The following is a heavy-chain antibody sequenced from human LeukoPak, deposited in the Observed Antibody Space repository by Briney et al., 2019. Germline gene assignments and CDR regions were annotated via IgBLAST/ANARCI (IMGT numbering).Heavy chain of an antibody. D-gene: IGHD3-10*01. J-gene: IGHJ5*02. Sequence: GGSLRLSCAASGFTFSSYEMNWVRQAPGKGLEWVSYISSSGSTIYYADSVKGRFTISRDNAKNSLYLQMNSLRAEDTAVYYCARCPMVRGVIITSWFDPWGQGTLVTVSS. CDR1: GFTFSSYE. CDR3: ARCPMVRGVIITSWFDP. V-gene: IGHV3-48*03. CDR2: ISSSGSTI.